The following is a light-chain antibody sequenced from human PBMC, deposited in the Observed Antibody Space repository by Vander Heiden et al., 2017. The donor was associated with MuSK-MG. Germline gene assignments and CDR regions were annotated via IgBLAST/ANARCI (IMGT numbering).Light chain of an antibody. J-gene: IGKJ2*01. CDR3: QQYGSFPYT. CDR1: ESVSSSY. CDR2: GAS. V-gene: IGKV3-20*01. Sequence: ENVFTPSPGPLSLSPGERATLSCRASESVSSSYLAWYQQKPGQAPRLLIYGASSRASGIPDRFSGSGSGTDFTLTISRLEPEDFAVYYCQQYGSFPYTFGHGTKLDIK.